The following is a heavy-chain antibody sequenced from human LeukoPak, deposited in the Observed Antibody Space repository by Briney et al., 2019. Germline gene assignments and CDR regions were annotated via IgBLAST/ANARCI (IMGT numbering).Heavy chain of an antibody. CDR2: IYYSGST. D-gene: IGHD1-20*01. CDR1: GGSISSSSYY. V-gene: IGHV4-39*07. Sequence: SETLSLTCTVSGGSISSSSYYWGWIRQPPGKGLEWVGSIYYSGSTYYNPSLKSRVTISVDTSKNQFSLKLSSVTAADTAVYYCAGLDPALTGTTDTEDYWGQGTLVTVSS. CDR3: AGLDPALTGTTDTEDY. J-gene: IGHJ4*02.